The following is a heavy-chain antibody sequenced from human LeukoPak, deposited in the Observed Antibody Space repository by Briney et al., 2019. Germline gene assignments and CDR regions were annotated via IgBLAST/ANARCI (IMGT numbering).Heavy chain of an antibody. V-gene: IGHV3-74*01. J-gene: IGHJ4*02. D-gene: IGHD6-19*01. CDR3: ARVYSSGWFDY. Sequence: GGSLRLSCAASGFTFSSYWMHWVRQAPGKGLVWVSRINSDGSSTSYADSVKGRFTISRDNAKNTLYLQMNSLRAEDMAVYYCARVYSSGWFDYWGQGTLVTVAS. CDR1: GFTFSSYW. CDR2: INSDGSST.